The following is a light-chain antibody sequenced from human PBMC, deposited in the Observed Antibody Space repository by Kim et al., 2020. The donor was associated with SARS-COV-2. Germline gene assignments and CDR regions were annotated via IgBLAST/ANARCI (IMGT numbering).Light chain of an antibody. Sequence: PGESATLPWRARQSVITNYLAGKQKRLGPAPRLLIHGSSSRATGIPDRFSGSGSGTDFTLTISRLEPEDFAVYYCQQDGSAPSTFGQGTRLEIK. J-gene: IGKJ5*01. V-gene: IGKV3-20*01. CDR1: QSVITNY. CDR3: QQDGSAPST. CDR2: GSS.